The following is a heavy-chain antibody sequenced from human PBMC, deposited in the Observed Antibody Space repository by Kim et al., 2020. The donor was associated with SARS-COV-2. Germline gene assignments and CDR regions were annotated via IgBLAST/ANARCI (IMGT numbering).Heavy chain of an antibody. D-gene: IGHD1-26*01. V-gene: IGHV3-23*01. CDR3: LRLSAGAEVPLV. Sequence: GGSLRLSCAASGFTFSNSGMCWVRQAPGKGVQWLSGISSSGGSTYYADSVRVRFIISRDNSKTTLYLKMSSMRAEDTAIYYCLRLSAGAEVPLVWGRGT. CDR2: ISSSGGST. CDR1: GFTFSNSG. J-gene: IGHJ4*02.